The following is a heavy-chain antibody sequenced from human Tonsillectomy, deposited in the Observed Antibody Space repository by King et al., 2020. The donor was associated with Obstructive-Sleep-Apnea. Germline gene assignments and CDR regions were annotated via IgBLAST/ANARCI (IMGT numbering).Heavy chain of an antibody. Sequence: VQLVESGAEVKKPGESLKISCKGSGYSFTSYWIGWVRQMPGKGLEWMGIIYPGDSDTRYSPSFQGQVTISAEKSISTAYLQWSSLKASDTAMYYCARRGVYYDILTGENNWFDPWGQGTLVTVSS. CDR1: GYSFTSYW. CDR3: ARRGVYYDILTGENNWFDP. D-gene: IGHD3-9*01. V-gene: IGHV5-51*01. J-gene: IGHJ5*02. CDR2: IYPGDSDT.